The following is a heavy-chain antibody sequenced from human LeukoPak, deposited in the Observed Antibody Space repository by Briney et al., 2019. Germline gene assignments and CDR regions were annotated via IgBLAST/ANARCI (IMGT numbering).Heavy chain of an antibody. J-gene: IGHJ6*02. CDR1: GYTVTSYY. V-gene: IGHV1-46*01. CDR2: LNPSGGSS. CDR3: ASVYKHGMDV. D-gene: IGHD5/OR15-5a*01. Sequence: ASVNVSCKASGYTVTSYYMHWVRQDPGQGLEWMAILNPSGGSSNYAQKFQGRATLTRATSTGTVYMELSSLRSEDTAVYYCASVYKHGMDVWGQGTTVIVSS.